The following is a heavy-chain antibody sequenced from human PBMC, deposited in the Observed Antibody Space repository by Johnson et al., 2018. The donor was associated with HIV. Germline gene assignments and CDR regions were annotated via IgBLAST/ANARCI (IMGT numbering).Heavy chain of an antibody. V-gene: IGHV3-30*04. J-gene: IGHJ3*02. CDR1: GFTFSSYA. CDR3: TTGLPPDDYVNYDAFDI. Sequence: QVQLVESGGGVVQPGRSLRLSCAASGFTFSSYAMHWVRQAPGKGLEWVAIISYDGTYNYYADSVKGRFTISRDNSKNSLYLQMNSLRAEDTALYYCTTGLPPDDYVNYDAFDIWGQGTMVTVSS. D-gene: IGHD3-16*01. CDR2: ISYDGTYN.